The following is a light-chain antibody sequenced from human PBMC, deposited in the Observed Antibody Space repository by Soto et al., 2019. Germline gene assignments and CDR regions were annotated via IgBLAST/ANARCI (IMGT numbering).Light chain of an antibody. CDR3: QSYDSSNVV. J-gene: IGLJ2*01. CDR2: EDK. V-gene: IGLV6-57*01. CDR1: SGSIASNY. Sequence: NFLLTQPHSVSESPGKTVTISCTRSSGSIASNYVQWYQQRPGSSPTTVIYEDKQRPSWVPDRFSGSMDSSSNSASLTISGLKTDDEADYYCQSYDSSNVVFGGGTKLTVL.